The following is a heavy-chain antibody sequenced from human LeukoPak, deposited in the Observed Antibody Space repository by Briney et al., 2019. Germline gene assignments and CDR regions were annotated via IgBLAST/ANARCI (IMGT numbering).Heavy chain of an antibody. V-gene: IGHV3-23*01. CDR3: AKGPTTLYDFWSGYYPFDY. J-gene: IGHJ4*02. CDR2: IGGGGDGA. D-gene: IGHD3-3*01. CDR1: GFTFSHYA. Sequence: GGSLRLSCAASGFTFSHYAMRWVRQAPGKGLEWLSEIGGGGDGAYHADSVKGRFTISRDNSKNTLYLQMNSLRAEDTAVYYCAKGPTTLYDFWSGYYPFDYWGQGTLVTVSS.